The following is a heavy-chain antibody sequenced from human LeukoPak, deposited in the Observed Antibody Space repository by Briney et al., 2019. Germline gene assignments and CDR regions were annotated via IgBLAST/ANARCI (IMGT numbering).Heavy chain of an antibody. D-gene: IGHD6-13*01. CDR3: ARALPSSWYYFDY. V-gene: IGHV3-48*03. J-gene: IGHJ4*02. Sequence: PGGSLRLSCAASAFTFSSYQMNWVRQAPGKGLEWVSYISTSSGTISYADSVKGRFTISRDNAKSSLYLQMNSLRAEDTAVYYCARALPSSWYYFDYWGQGTLVTVSS. CDR1: AFTFSSYQ. CDR2: ISTSSGTI.